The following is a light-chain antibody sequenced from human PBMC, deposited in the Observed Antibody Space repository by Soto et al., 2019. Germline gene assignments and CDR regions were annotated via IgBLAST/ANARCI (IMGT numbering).Light chain of an antibody. CDR2: DVT. V-gene: IGLV2-14*01. Sequence: QSALTQPASVSGPPGQSITISCTGTSSDVGAYNYVSWYQHHPGKAPRLVIYDVTNRPSGISDGFSGSKSGNTASLTISGLLAEDEADYYCTSYTSISTYVFGTGTKVTVL. CDR3: TSYTSISTYV. CDR1: SSDVGAYNY. J-gene: IGLJ1*01.